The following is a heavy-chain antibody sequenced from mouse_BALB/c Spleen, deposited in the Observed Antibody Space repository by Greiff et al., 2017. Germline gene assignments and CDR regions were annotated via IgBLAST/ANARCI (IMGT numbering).Heavy chain of an antibody. V-gene: IGHV5-6-5*01. CDR3: ARRGYYDYGEWFAY. J-gene: IGHJ3*01. Sequence: EVKLMESGGGLVKPGGSLKLSCAASGFTFSSYAMSWVRQTPEKRLEWVASISSGGSTYYPDSVKGRFTISRDNARNILYLQMSSLRSEDTAMYYCARRGYYDYGEWFAYWGQGTLVTVSA. D-gene: IGHD2-4*01. CDR1: GFTFSSYA. CDR2: ISSGGST.